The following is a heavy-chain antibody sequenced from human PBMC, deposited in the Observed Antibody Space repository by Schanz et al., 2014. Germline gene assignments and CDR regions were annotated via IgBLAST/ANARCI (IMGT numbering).Heavy chain of an antibody. D-gene: IGHD5-18*01. V-gene: IGHV3-23*01. CDR1: GFNFNTYA. CDR2: ISGSGSST. CDR3: ARGTDTAMEHRPFDY. J-gene: IGHJ4*02. Sequence: EVQLLESGGGLAQPGGSLRLACAASGFNFNTYAMTWVRQAPGKGLDWVSAISGSGSSTYYADSVRDRFTISRDNSKNMLYLQINNLRAEDTAVYYCARGTDTAMEHRPFDYWGQGTLVTVSS.